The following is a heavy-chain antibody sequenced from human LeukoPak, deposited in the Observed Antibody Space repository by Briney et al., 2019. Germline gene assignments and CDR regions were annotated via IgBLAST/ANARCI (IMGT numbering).Heavy chain of an antibody. Sequence: SETLSLTCSVSGGSINGHSWTWIRQPPGMRLEWVGHISYTGTTNYNPSLTTRVAISVDTSKNQFSLKLTSVTAADTAMYFCARLGGDWNSPRRDYWGQGTLVTVSS. CDR1: GGSINGHS. V-gene: IGHV4-59*08. CDR3: ARLGGDWNSPRRDY. CDR2: ISYTGTT. J-gene: IGHJ4*02. D-gene: IGHD2-21*01.